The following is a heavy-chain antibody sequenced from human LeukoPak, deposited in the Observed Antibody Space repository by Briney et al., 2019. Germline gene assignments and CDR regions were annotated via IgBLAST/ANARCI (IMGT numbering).Heavy chain of an antibody. CDR1: GFTFSSYG. Sequence: GGSLRLSCAAPGFTFSSYGMHWVRQAPGKGLEWVAVISYDGSNKYYADSVKGRFTISRDNSKNTLYLQMNSLRAEDTAVYYCAKDHSGSYYERGGSYYFDYWGQGTLVTVAS. CDR2: ISYDGSNK. CDR3: AKDHSGSYYERGGSYYFDY. V-gene: IGHV3-30*18. J-gene: IGHJ4*02. D-gene: IGHD1-26*01.